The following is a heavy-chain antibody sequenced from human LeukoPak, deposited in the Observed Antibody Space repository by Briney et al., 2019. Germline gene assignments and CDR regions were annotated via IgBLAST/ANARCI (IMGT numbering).Heavy chain of an antibody. J-gene: IGHJ5*02. CDR1: GDSISDYY. Sequence: SETLSLTCTVSGDSISDYYWSWIRQPPGRGLEWIGEVYYSGSTHYNPSLKSRVTISVDTSKNQFSLRLRSVTAADTAVYYCARELDGNGGWFDPWGQGTLVAVSS. V-gene: IGHV4-59*01. D-gene: IGHD5-24*01. CDR3: ARELDGNGGWFDP. CDR2: VYYSGST.